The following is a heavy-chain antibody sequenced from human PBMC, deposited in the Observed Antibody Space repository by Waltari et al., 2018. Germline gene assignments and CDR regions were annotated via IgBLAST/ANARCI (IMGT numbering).Heavy chain of an antibody. CDR2: RIRVLGTA. CDR1: GGPFSSYA. D-gene: IGHD3-3*01. J-gene: IGHJ6*02. V-gene: IGHV1-69*01. CDR3: ASIPTYDLWSGSFYGMDV. Sequence: QVRLVQSGAEVKKPGSSVPVSCKASGGPFSSYAIGWVREAPGQGLEWWGGRIRVLGTANYAQKCQGRVTITADEATSTAYRGLSSLRSEDTAVYYCASIPTYDLWSGSFYGMDVWGQGTTVTVSS.